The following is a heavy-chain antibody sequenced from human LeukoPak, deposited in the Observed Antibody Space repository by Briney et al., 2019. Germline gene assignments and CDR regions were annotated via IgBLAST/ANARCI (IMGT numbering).Heavy chain of an antibody. Sequence: SETLSLTCTVSGGSISSYYWSWIRQPPGKGLEWIGYIYYSGSTNYNPSLKSRVTISVDTSKNQFSLRLNSVTAADTAVYYCARVIAVAGGVPPRYFDYWGQGTLVTVSS. V-gene: IGHV4-59*01. CDR3: ARVIAVAGGVPPRYFDY. CDR2: IYYSGST. CDR1: GGSISSYY. J-gene: IGHJ4*02. D-gene: IGHD6-19*01.